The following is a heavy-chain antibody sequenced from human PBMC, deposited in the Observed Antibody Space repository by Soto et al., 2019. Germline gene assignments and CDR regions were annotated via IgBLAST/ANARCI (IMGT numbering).Heavy chain of an antibody. CDR1: GYTFTSYG. CDR2: ISAYNGNT. D-gene: IGHD3-22*01. V-gene: IGHV1-18*01. J-gene: IGHJ3*02. Sequence: QVQLVQSGAEVKKPGASVKVSCKASGYTFTSYGISWVRQAPGQGLEWMGWISAYNGNTNYAQKLQGRVTMTTDTSTSTAYMGLRSVRSDDTAVYYCARDVPMIVVVMTNDAFDIWGQGTMVTVSS. CDR3: ARDVPMIVVVMTNDAFDI.